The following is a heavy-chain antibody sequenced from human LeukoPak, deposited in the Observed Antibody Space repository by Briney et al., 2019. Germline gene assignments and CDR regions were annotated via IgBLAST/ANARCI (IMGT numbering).Heavy chain of an antibody. CDR3: AKDDNYIRFLS. CDR2: ITGSGGNR. CDR1: GFTFSSYG. D-gene: IGHD3-16*01. J-gene: IGHJ5*02. Sequence: GGSLRLSCAASGFTFSSYGMNWVRQAPGKGLEWVSGITGSGGNRYYADSVKGRFTISRDNSKNTLYLQMNSLRAEDTAVYYCAKDDNYIRFLSWGQGTLVTVSS. V-gene: IGHV3-23*01.